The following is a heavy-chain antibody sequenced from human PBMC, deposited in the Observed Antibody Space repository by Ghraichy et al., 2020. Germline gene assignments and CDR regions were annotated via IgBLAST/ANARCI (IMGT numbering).Heavy chain of an antibody. V-gene: IGHV3-23*01. CDR1: GFSFSSHG. CDR3: AKIGVIRLWYFDL. J-gene: IGHJ2*01. D-gene: IGHD3-10*01. CDR2: ISSRGDYT. Sequence: GGSLRLSCAASGFSFSSHGMTWVRQAPGKGPEWVSAISSRGDYTFYAESVKGRFTISRDNSKNTMYLQMNSLGAEDTAVYYCAKIGVIRLWYFDLWGRGTLVTFSS.